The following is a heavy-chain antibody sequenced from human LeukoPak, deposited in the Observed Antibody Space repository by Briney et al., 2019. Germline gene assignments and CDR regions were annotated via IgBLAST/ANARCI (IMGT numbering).Heavy chain of an antibody. CDR3: ARRFYYAMDV. D-gene: IGHD3-16*01. V-gene: IGHV1-2*02. Sequence: GASVKVSCKASEYSFTGYSMQWVRQAPGQGLEWMGWINPNSGDTNYAQKFQGRVTMTRDTSTSTAYMELSRLRSDDAAVYYCARRFYYAMDVWGQGTTVTVSS. CDR2: INPNSGDT. J-gene: IGHJ6*02. CDR1: EYSFTGYS.